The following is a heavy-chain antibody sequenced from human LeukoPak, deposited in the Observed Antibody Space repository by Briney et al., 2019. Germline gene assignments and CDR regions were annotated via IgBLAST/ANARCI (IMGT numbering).Heavy chain of an antibody. CDR2: ISAYNGNT. CDR1: GYTFTSYG. Sequence: ASVKVSCKASGYTFTSYGISWVRQAPGQGLEWMGWISAYNGNTNYAQKLQGRVTMTTDTSTSTAYMELRSLRSDDTAVYYCARDQGDFWSGYYALDYWGQGTLVTVSS. V-gene: IGHV1-18*01. CDR3: ARDQGDFWSGYYALDY. J-gene: IGHJ4*02. D-gene: IGHD3-3*01.